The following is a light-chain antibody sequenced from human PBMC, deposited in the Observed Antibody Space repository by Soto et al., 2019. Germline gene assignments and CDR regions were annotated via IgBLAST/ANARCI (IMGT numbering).Light chain of an antibody. CDR2: GNS. CDR3: QSYDSSLSGYVV. V-gene: IGLV1-40*01. J-gene: IGLJ2*01. CDR1: SSNIGAGYD. Sequence: QSVLTQPPSVSGAPGQRVTISRTGSSSNIGAGYDVHWYQQLPGTAPKLLISGNSHRPSGVPDRFSGSKSGTSASLAITGLQAEDEADYYCQSYDSSLSGYVVFGGGTKVTVL.